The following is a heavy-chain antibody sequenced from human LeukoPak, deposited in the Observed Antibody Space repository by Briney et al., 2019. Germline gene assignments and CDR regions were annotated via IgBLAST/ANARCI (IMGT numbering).Heavy chain of an antibody. CDR2: IYPSGTT. CDR3: ARAVAAGTIYFDF. D-gene: IGHD6-13*01. J-gene: IGHJ4*02. CDR1: DFIISDNY. V-gene: IGHV3-53*01. Sequence: GGSLRLSCAASDFIISDNYMTWVRQAPGKGLEWVSIIYPSGTTYYADSVKGRFTISRDNSKTTLILQMNSLRAEDTAIYYCARAVAAGTIYFDFWAQGALVTVSS.